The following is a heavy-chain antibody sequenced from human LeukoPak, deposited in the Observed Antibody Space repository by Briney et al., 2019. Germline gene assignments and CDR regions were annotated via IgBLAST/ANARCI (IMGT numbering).Heavy chain of an antibody. Sequence: GGSLRLSCAVSGFTFSNYSMNWVRQAPGKGLEWVSYVSRTSSTILYADSVKGRFTISRDKAKNSVYLQMNSLRDEDTAVYYCVRIRDSGSYYLYYGMDVWGQGTTVTVSS. J-gene: IGHJ6*02. CDR3: VRIRDSGSYYLYYGMDV. D-gene: IGHD1-26*01. V-gene: IGHV3-48*02. CDR2: VSRTSSTI. CDR1: GFTFSNYS.